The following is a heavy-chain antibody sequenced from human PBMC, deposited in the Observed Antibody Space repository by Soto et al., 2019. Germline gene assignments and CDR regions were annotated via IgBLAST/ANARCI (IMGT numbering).Heavy chain of an antibody. J-gene: IGHJ6*02. V-gene: IGHV3-21*01. CDR3: AREYRKAGIAAALTPYYYYGMDV. D-gene: IGHD6-13*01. CDR2: ISSSSSYI. CDR1: GFTFSSYS. Sequence: EVQLVESGGGLVKPGGSLRLSCAASGFTFSSYSMNWVRQAPGKGLEWVSSISSSSSYIYYADSVKGRFTISRDNAKNSLYLQMNSLRAEDTAVYYCAREYRKAGIAAALTPYYYYGMDVWGQGPTVTVSS.